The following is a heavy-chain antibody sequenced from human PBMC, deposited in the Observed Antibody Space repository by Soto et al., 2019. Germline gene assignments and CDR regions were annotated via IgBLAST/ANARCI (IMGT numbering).Heavy chain of an antibody. CDR1: GFTFSSYW. D-gene: IGHD6-13*01. CDR3: ARDPNDSSSWYRLSYYYYGMDV. Sequence: GGSLRLSCAASGFTFSSYWMHWVRQAPGKGLVWVSRINSDGSSTSYADSVKGRFTISRDNAKNTLYLQMNSLRAEDTAVYYCARDPNDSSSWYRLSYYYYGMDVWGQGTTVTVSS. CDR2: INSDGSST. V-gene: IGHV3-74*01. J-gene: IGHJ6*02.